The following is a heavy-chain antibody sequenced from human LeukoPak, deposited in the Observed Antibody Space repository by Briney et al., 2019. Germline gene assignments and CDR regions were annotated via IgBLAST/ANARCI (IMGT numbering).Heavy chain of an antibody. Sequence: PGGSLRLSCTASGFIFGDYAMSWVRQAPGKGLEWVSVIYSGGSTYYADSVKGRFTISRDNSKNTLYLQMNSLRAEDTAVYYCARGHDSSGYHWGMVDYWGQGTLVTVSS. CDR3: ARGHDSSGYHWGMVDY. V-gene: IGHV3-66*01. D-gene: IGHD3-22*01. CDR1: GFIFGDYA. J-gene: IGHJ4*02. CDR2: IYSGGST.